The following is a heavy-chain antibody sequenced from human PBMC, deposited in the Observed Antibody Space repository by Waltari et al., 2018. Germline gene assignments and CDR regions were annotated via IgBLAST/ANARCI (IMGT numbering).Heavy chain of an antibody. J-gene: IGHJ3*02. Sequence: EVQLVESGGGLVQPGGSLRLSCAASGFTFSSYWMSWVRQAPGKGLCWVATIKQDGSEKYYVDSVKGRFTISRDNAKNSLYLQMNSLRAEDTAVYYCARARDYKYAFDIWGQGTMVTVSS. CDR2: IKQDGSEK. CDR1: GFTFSSYW. V-gene: IGHV3-7*04. D-gene: IGHD4-17*01. CDR3: ARARDYKYAFDI.